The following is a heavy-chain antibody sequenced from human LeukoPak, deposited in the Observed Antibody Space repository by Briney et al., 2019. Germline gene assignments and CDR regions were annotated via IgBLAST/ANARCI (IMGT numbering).Heavy chain of an antibody. CDR2: IYYSGST. J-gene: IGHJ6*02. Sequence: SETLSLTCTVSGGSISSGGYYWSWIRQHPGKGLERIGYIYYSGSTNYNPSLKSRVTISVDTSKNQFSLKLSSVTAADTAVYYCARDHRLYYYYGMDVWGQGTTVTVSS. V-gene: IGHV4-61*08. CDR1: GGSISSGGYY. CDR3: ARDHRLYYYYGMDV.